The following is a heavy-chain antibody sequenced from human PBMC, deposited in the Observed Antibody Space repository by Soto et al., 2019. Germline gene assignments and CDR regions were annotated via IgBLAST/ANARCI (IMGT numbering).Heavy chain of an antibody. D-gene: IGHD3-10*01. CDR1: GYTFTSYG. CDR2: ISAYNGNT. J-gene: IGHJ6*02. Sequence: QVQLVQSGAEVKKPGASVKVSCKASGYTFTSYGISWVRQAPGQGLEWMGWISAYNGNTNYAQKLQGRVTMTTDTXTXTXCMELRSLRSDDTAVYYCARDYYGSGSTLYYYGMDVWGQGTTVTVSS. CDR3: ARDYYGSGSTLYYYGMDV. V-gene: IGHV1-18*01.